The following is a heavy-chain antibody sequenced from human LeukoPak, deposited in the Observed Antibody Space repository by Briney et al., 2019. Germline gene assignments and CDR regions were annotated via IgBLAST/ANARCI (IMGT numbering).Heavy chain of an antibody. Sequence: GGSLRLSCAASGFTFSSYCMSWVRQAPGKGLEWVGNIKQNGSNKYYADSLKGRFTISRDNAKNTVYPQMNSLRAEDTAVYYCGRDWTGSGWTWADGGQGTLVSVPS. J-gene: IGHJ4*02. V-gene: IGHV3-7*03. CDR3: GRDWTGSGWTWAD. CDR2: IKQNGSNK. CDR1: GFTFSSYC. D-gene: IGHD6-19*01.